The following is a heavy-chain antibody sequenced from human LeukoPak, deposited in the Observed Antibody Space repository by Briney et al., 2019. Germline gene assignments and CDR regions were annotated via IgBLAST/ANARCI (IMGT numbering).Heavy chain of an antibody. V-gene: IGHV3-23*01. CDR2: ISASGGTT. Sequence: PGGSLRLSCAASGFTFSSYAVTWVRQAPGKGLEWVSVISASGGTTYYADSVRGRFTISRDNSKSTLYLQMNSLRAEDTAVYYCAKGTYLRGGGTGWHRFDYWGQGTLVSVSS. CDR3: AKGTYLRGGGTGWHRFDY. D-gene: IGHD6-19*01. CDR1: GFTFSSYA. J-gene: IGHJ4*02.